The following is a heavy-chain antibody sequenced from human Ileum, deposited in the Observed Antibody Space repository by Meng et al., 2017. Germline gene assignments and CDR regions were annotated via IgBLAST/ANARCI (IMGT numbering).Heavy chain of an antibody. D-gene: IGHD4-17*01. Sequence: QVQLQEPGPGLVKPSETRSPTWTAFGGSIISDYWGWFRQPAGKGLGWIGRIYTSGSTNYNPSLKGRVTMSVDTSKNQFSLKLSSVTAADTAVYYCARDVVPTVTYYYNWFDPWGQGTLVTVSS. J-gene: IGHJ5*02. CDR3: ARDVVPTVTYYYNWFDP. CDR2: IYTSGST. CDR1: GGSIISDY. V-gene: IGHV4-4*07.